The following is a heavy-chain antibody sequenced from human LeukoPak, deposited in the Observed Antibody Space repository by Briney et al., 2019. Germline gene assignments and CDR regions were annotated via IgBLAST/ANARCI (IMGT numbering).Heavy chain of an antibody. J-gene: IGHJ4*02. Sequence: PGGSLRLSCAASGFTFSSYSMNWVRQAPGKGLEWVSSISSSSSYIYYADSVKGRFTISRDNAKNSLYLQMNSLRAEDTAVYYCASYDWVDDYGDYDYWGQGTLVTVSS. V-gene: IGHV3-21*01. CDR1: GFTFSSYS. D-gene: IGHD4-17*01. CDR3: ASYDWVDDYGDYDY. CDR2: ISSSSSYI.